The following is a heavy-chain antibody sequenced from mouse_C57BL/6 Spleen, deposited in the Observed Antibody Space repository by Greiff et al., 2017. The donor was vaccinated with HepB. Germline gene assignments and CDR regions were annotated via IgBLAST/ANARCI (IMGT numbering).Heavy chain of an antibody. CDR3: TTCYYGSSGYFDV. CDR1: GFNIKDYY. J-gene: IGHJ1*03. Sequence: VQLKQSGAELVRPGASVKLSCTASGFNIKDYYMHWVKQRPEQGLEWIGRIDPEDGDTEYAPKFQGKATMTADTSSNTAYLQLSSLTSEDTAVYYCTTCYYGSSGYFDVWGTGTTVTVSS. V-gene: IGHV14-1*01. CDR2: IDPEDGDT. D-gene: IGHD1-1*01.